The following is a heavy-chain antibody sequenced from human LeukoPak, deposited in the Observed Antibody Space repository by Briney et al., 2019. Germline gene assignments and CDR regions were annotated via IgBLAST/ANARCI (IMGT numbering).Heavy chain of an antibody. Sequence: SETLSLTCTVPGGSISSYYWSWIRQPPGKGLEWIGYIYYSGSTNYNPSLKSRVTISVDTSKNQFSLKLSSVTAADTAVYYCASLGYFQHWGQGKLVTVSS. V-gene: IGHV4-59*08. D-gene: IGHD3-10*01. CDR3: ASLGYFQH. CDR1: GGSISSYY. J-gene: IGHJ1*01. CDR2: IYYSGST.